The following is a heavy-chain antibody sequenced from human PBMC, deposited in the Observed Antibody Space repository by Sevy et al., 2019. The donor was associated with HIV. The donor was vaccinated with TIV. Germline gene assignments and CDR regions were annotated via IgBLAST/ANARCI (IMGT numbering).Heavy chain of an antibody. CDR3: TRDAGYSIAWSPSDY. CDR2: ISSAGSNK. CDR1: GFTFSDYD. V-gene: IGHV3-30-3*01. J-gene: IGHJ4*02. Sequence: GGSLRLSCEASGFTFSDYDMHWVRQAPGKGLEWVAVISSAGSNKYYADSVKGRFTISRDNPKNTLYLQMNSLRPEDTAVYYCTRDAGYSIAWSPSDYWGQGTLVTVSS. D-gene: IGHD6-19*01.